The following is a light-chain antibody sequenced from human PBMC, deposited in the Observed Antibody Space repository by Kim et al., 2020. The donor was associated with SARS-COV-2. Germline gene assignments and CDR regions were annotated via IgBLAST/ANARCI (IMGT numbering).Light chain of an antibody. V-gene: IGKV3-15*01. CDR3: QQYNNWPLT. CDR2: GAS. Sequence: VSPGERATLSCRASQSVSSNLSWYQQKPGQAPRLLIYGASTRATGIPARFSGSGSGTEFTLTISSLQSEDFAVYYCQQYNNWPLTFGGGTKVDIK. CDR1: QSVSSN. J-gene: IGKJ4*01.